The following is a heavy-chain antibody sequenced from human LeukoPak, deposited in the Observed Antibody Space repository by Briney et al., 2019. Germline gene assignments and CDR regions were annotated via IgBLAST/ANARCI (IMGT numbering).Heavy chain of an antibody. V-gene: IGHV3-53*01. D-gene: IGHD3-16*02. Sequence: GGSLRLSCAASGFTFSRNYMTWVRQAPGKGLKWVSVIYSGGGTYYADSVKGRFTISRDNSKNTLYLQMNSLRAEDTAVYYCARGAGEVNVWGSFRLGGFDYWGQGTLVTVSS. J-gene: IGHJ4*02. CDR2: IYSGGGT. CDR3: ARGAGEVNVWGSFRLGGFDY. CDR1: GFTFSRNY.